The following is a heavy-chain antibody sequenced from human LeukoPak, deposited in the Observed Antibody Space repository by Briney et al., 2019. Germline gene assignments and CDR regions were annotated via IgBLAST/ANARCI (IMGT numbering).Heavy chain of an antibody. D-gene: IGHD4-11*01. CDR2: IHHSGSA. CDR1: GYSISSAYY. J-gene: IGHJ4*02. Sequence: SETLSLTCTVSGYSISSAYYWGWIRQPPGKGLEWIGSIHHSGSAYYNLSLKSRVTISVDTSKNQFSLKVSSVTAADTAVYYCARDTVTPNYFDYWGQGTLVTVSS. CDR3: ARDTVTPNYFDY. V-gene: IGHV4-38-2*02.